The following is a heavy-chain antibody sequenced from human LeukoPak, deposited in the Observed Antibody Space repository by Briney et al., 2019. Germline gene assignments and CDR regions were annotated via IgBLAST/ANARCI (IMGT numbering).Heavy chain of an antibody. CDR1: GGSISSHY. CDR2: IYYSGST. J-gene: IGHJ3*02. D-gene: IGHD5-12*01. Sequence: MPSETLSLTCTVSGGSISSHYWSWIRQPPGKGLEWIGYIYYSGSTNYNPSLKSRVTISVDTSKNQFSLKLSSVTAADTAVYYCAREISRYDYGAFDIWGQGTMVTVSS. CDR3: AREISRYDYGAFDI. V-gene: IGHV4-59*11.